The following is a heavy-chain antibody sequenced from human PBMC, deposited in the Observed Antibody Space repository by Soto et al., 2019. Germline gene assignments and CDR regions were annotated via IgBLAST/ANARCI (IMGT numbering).Heavy chain of an antibody. J-gene: IGHJ4*02. D-gene: IGHD5-18*01. CDR3: AKALTSSYGPYYFDY. CDR2: ISYDGSNK. V-gene: IGHV3-30*18. Sequence: GGSLRLSCAASGFTFSSYGMHWVRQAPGKGLEWVAVISYDGSNKYYADSVKGRFTISRDNSKNTLYLQMNSLRAEDTAVYYCAKALTSSYGPYYFDYWGQGTLVTVSS. CDR1: GFTFSSYG.